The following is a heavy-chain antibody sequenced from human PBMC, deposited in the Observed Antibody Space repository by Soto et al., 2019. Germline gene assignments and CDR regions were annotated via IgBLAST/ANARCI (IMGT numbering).Heavy chain of an antibody. V-gene: IGHV3-30-3*01. CDR2: ISYDGSNK. CDR3: ARPLWRDDYNWGYLDL. Sequence: QVQLVESGVGGVQPGRSRRLSCAASGFTFSSYAMHWVRQVPGKGLEWVAVISYDGSNKYYADSVKGRFTIYRDNSKNTLYLQMNRLRAEDTAVYYCARPLWRDDYNWGYLDLWGRGTLVPVSS. D-gene: IGHD4-4*01. J-gene: IGHJ2*01. CDR1: GFTFSSYA.